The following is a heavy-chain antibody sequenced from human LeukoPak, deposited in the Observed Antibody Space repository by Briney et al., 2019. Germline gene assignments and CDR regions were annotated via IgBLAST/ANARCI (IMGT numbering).Heavy chain of an antibody. J-gene: IGHJ4*02. D-gene: IGHD1-1*01. Sequence: PGGSLRDSCAASGFIFSDYYMSWIRQAPGKGLEWVSYISSSGSTVHYGDSVKGRFTISRDNARNSLYLQMNSLRAEDTAVYYCARDPIWNDGDLDYWGQGTLVTVSS. V-gene: IGHV3-11*04. CDR2: ISSSGSTV. CDR1: GFIFSDYY. CDR3: ARDPIWNDGDLDY.